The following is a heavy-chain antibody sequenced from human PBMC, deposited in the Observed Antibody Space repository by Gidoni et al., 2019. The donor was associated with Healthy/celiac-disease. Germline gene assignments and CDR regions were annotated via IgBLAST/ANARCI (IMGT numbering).Heavy chain of an antibody. D-gene: IGHD2-2*01. CDR1: GFTFSSYG. CDR3: AKEPAGWYYFDY. CDR2: ISYDGSNK. J-gene: IGHJ4*02. Sequence: QVQLVESGGGVVQPGRSLRLSCAASGFTFSSYGMHWVRQAPGKGLEWVAVISYDGSNKYYADSVKGRFTISRDNSKNTLYLQMNSLRAEDTAVYYCAKEPAGWYYFDYWGQGTLVTVSS. V-gene: IGHV3-30*18.